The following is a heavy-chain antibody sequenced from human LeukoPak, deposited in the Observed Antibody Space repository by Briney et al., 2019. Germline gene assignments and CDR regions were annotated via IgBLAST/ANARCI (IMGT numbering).Heavy chain of an antibody. CDR2: INAGNGNT. Sequence: GASVKVSCKASGYTFTSYAMHWVRQAPGQRLEWIGWINAGNGNTKYSQKFQGRVTITRDTSASTAYMELSSLRSEDTAVYYCATQPTYYDSSGYYYYYYGMDVWGQGTTVTVSS. V-gene: IGHV1-3*01. D-gene: IGHD3-22*01. CDR3: ATQPTYYDSSGYYYYYYGMDV. CDR1: GYTFTSYA. J-gene: IGHJ6*02.